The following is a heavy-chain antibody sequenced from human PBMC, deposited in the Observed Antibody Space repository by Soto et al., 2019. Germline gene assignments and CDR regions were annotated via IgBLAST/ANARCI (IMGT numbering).Heavy chain of an antibody. CDR1: GTSISSYY. CDR2: IHYSGTT. V-gene: IGHV4-59*01. Sequence: VQLQESGPGLVKPSETLSLTCTVSGTSISSYYWSWIRQPPGKGLEWIANIHYSGTTNYNPSLASRVTLSVDTSKNPFSLKMPSVTAADRAMYFCARYNSYAIDYWGRGTLVTVSS. J-gene: IGHJ4*02. D-gene: IGHD2-8*01. CDR3: ARYNSYAIDY.